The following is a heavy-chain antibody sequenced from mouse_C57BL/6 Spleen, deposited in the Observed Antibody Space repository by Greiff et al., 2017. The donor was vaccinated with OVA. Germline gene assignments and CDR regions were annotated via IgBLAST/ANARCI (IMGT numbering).Heavy chain of an antibody. D-gene: IGHD1-1*01. CDR3: AREIYYYGSSYGY. J-gene: IGHJ2*01. Sequence: VQLQESDAELVKPGASVKISCKVSGYTFTDHTIHWMKQRPEQGLEWIGYIYPRDGSTKYNEKFKGKATLTADKSSSTAYMQLNSLTSEDSAVYFCAREIYYYGSSYGYWGQGTTLTVSS. CDR1: GYTFTDHT. V-gene: IGHV1-78*01. CDR2: IYPRDGST.